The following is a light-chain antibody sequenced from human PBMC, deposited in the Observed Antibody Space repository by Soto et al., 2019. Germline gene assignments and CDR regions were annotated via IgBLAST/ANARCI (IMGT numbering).Light chain of an antibody. CDR2: DAS. CDR1: QNVNNW. Sequence: EIVLTQSPTTLSLSPGERATLSCRASQNVNNWLAWYQQKPGQAPRLVIYDASRRATGIPARFRGSGSGTDFTLTISSLEPEDSAVYCCQHRNDWPLTFGGGTQVEIK. J-gene: IGKJ4*01. CDR3: QHRNDWPLT. V-gene: IGKV3-11*01.